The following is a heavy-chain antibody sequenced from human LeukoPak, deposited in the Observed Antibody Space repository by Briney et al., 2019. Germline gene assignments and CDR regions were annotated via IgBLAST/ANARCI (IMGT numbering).Heavy chain of an antibody. Sequence: PEASVKVSCKASGYTFSGTGWYLYWLRQAPGQGLECMGWIYPYTGATHYAQKFQGRVATTRDTSISTAYMELSRLRPDDTAVYYCARDGPAQMVDFDYWGQGTLVTVSS. CDR2: IYPYTGAT. D-gene: IGHD3-10*01. CDR3: ARDGPAQMVDFDY. CDR1: GYTFSGTGWY. V-gene: IGHV1-2*02. J-gene: IGHJ4*02.